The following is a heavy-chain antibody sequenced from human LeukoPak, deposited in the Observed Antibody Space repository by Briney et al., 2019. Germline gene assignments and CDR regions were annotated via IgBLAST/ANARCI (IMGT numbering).Heavy chain of an antibody. J-gene: IGHJ4*02. CDR1: GFTFSSYV. D-gene: IGHD6-19*01. CDR2: IRYDGSNK. V-gene: IGHV3-30*02. Sequence: PGGSLRLSCAASGFTFSSYVMHWVRQAPGKGLEWVAFIRYDGSNKYYADSLKGRFTISRDNSKNTLYLQMNSLRAEDTAVYYCAKEERGIAVAGTDYWGQGTLVTVSS. CDR3: AKEERGIAVAGTDY.